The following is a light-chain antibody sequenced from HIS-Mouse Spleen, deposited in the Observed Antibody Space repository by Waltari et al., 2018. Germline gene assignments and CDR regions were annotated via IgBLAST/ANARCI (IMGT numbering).Light chain of an antibody. Sequence: DIVMTQSPLSLPVTPGEPASISCRSSQRLLHSNGSNYLDWYLQQPGQSPQLLIYLGSNRASGVPDRFSGSGSGTDFTLKISRVEAEDVGVYYCMQALQTWTFGQGTKVEIK. V-gene: IGKV2-28*01. CDR3: MQALQTWT. CDR1: QRLLHSNGSNY. J-gene: IGKJ1*01. CDR2: LGS.